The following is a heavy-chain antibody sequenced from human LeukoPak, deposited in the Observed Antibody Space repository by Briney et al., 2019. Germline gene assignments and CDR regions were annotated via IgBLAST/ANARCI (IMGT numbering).Heavy chain of an antibody. D-gene: IGHD2-15*01. J-gene: IGHJ3*02. CDR1: GFAVSSNY. Sequence: GGSLRLSCAASGFAVSSNYMSWVRQAPGQGLEWVSVIYSGGSTYYADSVKGRFTISRDNSKNTLYLQMNSLRAEYTAVYYCAREEGGAFDIGGQGTMVTVSS. CDR3: AREEGGAFDI. CDR2: IYSGGST. V-gene: IGHV3-53*01.